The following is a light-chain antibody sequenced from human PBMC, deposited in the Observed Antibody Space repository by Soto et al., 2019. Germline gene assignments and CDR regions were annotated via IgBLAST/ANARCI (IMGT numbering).Light chain of an antibody. V-gene: IGKV3-15*01. CDR2: DAS. CDR3: QQYNNWSGT. J-gene: IGKJ1*01. CDR1: QSVRTY. Sequence: EIVLTQSPVTLSLSPGERATLSCRASQSVRTYLAWYQVKPGQAPRLLIYDASTRATGIPARFSGSGSGTEFTLTISSLQSEDFAVYYCQQYNNWSGTFGQGTKVDIK.